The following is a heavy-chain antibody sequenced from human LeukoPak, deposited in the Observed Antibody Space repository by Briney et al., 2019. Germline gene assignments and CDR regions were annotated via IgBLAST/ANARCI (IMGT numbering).Heavy chain of an antibody. CDR2: ISGRGGST. V-gene: IGHV3-23*01. CDR1: ELAFSNYA. D-gene: IGHD6-19*01. CDR3: AKDRGYSSGWYFDY. Sequence: PGGSLRLSCVASELAFSNYAMSWVRQAPGKGLEWVAAISGRGGSTYYADSVKGRFTISRDNSKNTLYLQMNSLRAEDTAVYYCAKDRGYSSGWYFDYWGQGTLVTVSS. J-gene: IGHJ4*02.